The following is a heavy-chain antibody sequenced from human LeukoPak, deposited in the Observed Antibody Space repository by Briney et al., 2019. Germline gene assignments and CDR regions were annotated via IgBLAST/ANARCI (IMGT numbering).Heavy chain of an antibody. CDR1: GGSISGYY. CDR3: ARGGYYTWFDP. CDR2: IYYSGST. J-gene: IGHJ5*02. Sequence: SETLSLTCTVSGGSISGYYWSWVRQPPGKGLEWIGYIYYSGSTNYNPSLKSRVTISVDTSKNQFSLKLSSVTAADTAVYYCARGGYYTWFDPWGQGTLVTVSS. D-gene: IGHD3-3*01. V-gene: IGHV4-59*01.